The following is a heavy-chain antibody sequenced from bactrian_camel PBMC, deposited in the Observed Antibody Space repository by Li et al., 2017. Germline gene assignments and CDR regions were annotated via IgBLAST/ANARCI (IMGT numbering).Heavy chain of an antibody. CDR2: VSRAGTPA. V-gene: IGHV3-2*01. J-gene: IGHJ4*01. CDR3: AASVDAGTWSY. D-gene: IGHD6*01. CDR1: GFASNG. Sequence: HVQLVESGGGSVELGGSLTLSCAASGFASNGMCWVRQAPGKGLEYVASVSRAGTPAYYADSVKGRFTISRDNAKNTVYLQMNTLKSEDTALYHCAASVDAGTWSYWGQGTQVTVS.